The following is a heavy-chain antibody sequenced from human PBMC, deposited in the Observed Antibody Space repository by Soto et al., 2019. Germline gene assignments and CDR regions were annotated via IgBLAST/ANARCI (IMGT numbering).Heavy chain of an antibody. CDR3: ARGRRYDFWSGDYYYYMDV. V-gene: IGHV1-69*02. Sequence: QVQLVQSGAEVKKPGSSVKVSCKASGGTFSSYTISWVRQAPGQGLEWMGRIIPILGIANYAQKFQGRVTITADKSTSTAYMELSRLRSEDTAVYYCARGRRYDFWSGDYYYYMDVWGKGTTVTVSS. J-gene: IGHJ6*03. CDR2: IIPILGIA. D-gene: IGHD3-3*01. CDR1: GGTFSSYT.